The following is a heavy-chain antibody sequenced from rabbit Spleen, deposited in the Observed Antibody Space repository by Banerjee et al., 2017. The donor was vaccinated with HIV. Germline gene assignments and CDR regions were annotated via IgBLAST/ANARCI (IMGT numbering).Heavy chain of an antibody. CDR1: GVSFSFNNY. Sequence: VESGGDLVKPGASLTLTCTASGVSFSFNNYMCWVRQAPGKGLEWIGCVDVGSSGSTYYASWAKGRFTISKTSSTTVTLQMTSLTAADTATYFCARTYGNTGDLTRLDLWGPGTLVTVS. V-gene: IGHV1S40*01. CDR2: VDVGSSGST. D-gene: IGHD2-1*01. CDR3: ARTYGNTGDLTRLDL. J-gene: IGHJ3*01.